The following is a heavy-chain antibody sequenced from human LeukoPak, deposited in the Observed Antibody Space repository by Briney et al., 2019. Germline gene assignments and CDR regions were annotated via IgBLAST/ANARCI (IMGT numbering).Heavy chain of an antibody. V-gene: IGHV4-39*07. D-gene: IGHD3-16*02. CDR3: ARYDVWGSYRAFDY. CDR2: IYYSGST. J-gene: IGHJ4*02. Sequence: SETLSLTCTVSGGSISSSSYYWGWIRQPPGKGLEWIGSIYYSGSTYYNPSLKSRVTISVDTSKNQFSLKLSSVTAADTAVYYCARYDVWGSYRAFDYWGQGTLVTVSS. CDR1: GGSISSSSYY.